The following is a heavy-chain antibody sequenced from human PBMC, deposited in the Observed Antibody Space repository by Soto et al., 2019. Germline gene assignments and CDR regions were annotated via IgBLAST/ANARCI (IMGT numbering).Heavy chain of an antibody. CDR2: IGRIASDT. CDR3: ARCAGLMTTSGGWCNWFDP. J-gene: IGHJ5*02. D-gene: IGHD2-21*01. V-gene: IGHV3-23*01. Sequence: AGSLTLSCAASGFTFSTYPMSWVRQAPGKGLEWVSEIGRIASDTYYEDSVKGRFNISRDNSKDTLSLQMNSLRAEDTAVYYCARCAGLMTTSGGWCNWFDPWGQGTQVTVSS. CDR1: GFTFSTYP.